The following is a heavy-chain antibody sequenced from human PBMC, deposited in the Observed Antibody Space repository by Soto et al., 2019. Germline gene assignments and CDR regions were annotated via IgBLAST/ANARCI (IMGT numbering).Heavy chain of an antibody. CDR1: GYTFTSYG. D-gene: IGHD3-10*01. CDR2: ISAYNGNT. J-gene: IGHJ4*02. Sequence: ASVKVSCKASGYTFTSYGISWVRQAPGQGLEWMGWISAYNGNTNYAQKLQGRVTMTTDTSTSTAYMELRSLRSDDTAVYYCARVLLGYYGSGSSDYWGQGTLVTVSS. V-gene: IGHV1-18*01. CDR3: ARVLLGYYGSGSSDY.